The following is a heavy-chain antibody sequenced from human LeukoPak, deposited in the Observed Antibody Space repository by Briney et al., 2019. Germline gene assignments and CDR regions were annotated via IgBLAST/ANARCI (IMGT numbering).Heavy chain of an antibody. CDR2: ISSSGSTI. CDR3: ARGRYSGYDN. CDR1: GFTFSNFE. J-gene: IGHJ4*02. Sequence: GGSLRLSCAASGFTFSNFEFNWVRQAPGKGLEWLSYISSSGSTISYADSVRGRFTLSRDNAKNSVFLLMNNLRAEDTAVYYCARGRYSGYDNWGQGTLVTVSS. D-gene: IGHD5-12*01. V-gene: IGHV3-48*03.